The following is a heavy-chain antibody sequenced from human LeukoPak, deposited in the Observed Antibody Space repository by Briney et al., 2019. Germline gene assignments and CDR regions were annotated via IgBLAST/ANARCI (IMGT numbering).Heavy chain of an antibody. J-gene: IGHJ5*02. CDR3: ARSLVVGATYPYH. CDR1: GFTFRSYN. V-gene: IGHV3-48*01. CDR2: ITGGSTTI. D-gene: IGHD1-26*01. Sequence: GGSLRLSCAASGFTFRSYNMNWVRQAPGKGLEWVSYITGGSTTIYYADSVKGRFTISRDNAKNSLYLQMNSLRAEDTAVYYCARSLVVGATYPYHWSQGTLVTVSS.